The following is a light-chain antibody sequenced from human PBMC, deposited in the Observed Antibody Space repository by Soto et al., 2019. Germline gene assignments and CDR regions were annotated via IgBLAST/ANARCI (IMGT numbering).Light chain of an antibody. J-gene: IGKJ2*01. CDR2: DAS. CDR1: QDISSY. Sequence: DIQMTQSPSSLSASVGDRVTITCQASQDISSYLNWYQQKPGKAPKLLIYDASNLETGVPSRFSGSGSGTDFTFTISSLQPEDIATYYCQQYDNLLTTFGEGTKLEIK. V-gene: IGKV1-33*01. CDR3: QQYDNLLTT.